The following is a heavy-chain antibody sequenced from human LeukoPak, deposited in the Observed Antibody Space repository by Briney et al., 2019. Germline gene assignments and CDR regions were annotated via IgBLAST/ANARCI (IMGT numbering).Heavy chain of an antibody. CDR3: ARGRVVRGVNYYFDY. J-gene: IGHJ4*02. Sequence: SSETLSLTCTVSGGSISSYYWSWIRQPPGKGLEWIGYIYYSGSTNYNPSLKSRVTISVDTSKNQFSLKLSSVTAADTAVYYCARGRVVRGVNYYFDYWGQGTLVTVSS. V-gene: IGHV4-59*01. CDR2: IYYSGST. CDR1: GGSISSYY. D-gene: IGHD3-10*01.